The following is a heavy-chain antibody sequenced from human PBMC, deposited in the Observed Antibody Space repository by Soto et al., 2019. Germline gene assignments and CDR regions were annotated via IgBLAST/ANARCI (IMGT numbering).Heavy chain of an antibody. Sequence: QVQLVQSGTEVKKPGASVKVSCKASGYTFTTYGITWVRQAPGQGLEWMGWINPQNGNINYAQNFQGRVTLTTDTLTTTAYMEVRSLRSDDTAVYYCARGSFATVTHYRFDYWGQGALVTVSS. J-gene: IGHJ4*02. D-gene: IGHD2-21*02. CDR2: INPQNGNI. V-gene: IGHV1-18*01. CDR3: ARGSFATVTHYRFDY. CDR1: GYTFTTYG.